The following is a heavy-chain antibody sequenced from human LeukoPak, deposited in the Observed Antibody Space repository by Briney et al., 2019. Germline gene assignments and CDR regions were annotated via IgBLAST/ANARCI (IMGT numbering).Heavy chain of an antibody. D-gene: IGHD6-13*01. CDR1: GFTFSSNA. CDR2: ISGSGGST. CDR3: TKDRRGPAAGTWYFDS. Sequence: GGSLRLSCAASGFTFSSNAMSWVRQAPGKGLEWVSAISGSGGSTHYADSVKGRFTISRDNSKNTLYLQLNSLRAGDTAIYYCTKDRRGPAAGTWYFDSWGQGTLVTVSS. V-gene: IGHV3-23*01. J-gene: IGHJ4*02.